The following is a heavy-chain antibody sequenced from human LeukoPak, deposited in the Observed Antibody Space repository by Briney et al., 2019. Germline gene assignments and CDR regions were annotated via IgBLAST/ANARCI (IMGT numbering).Heavy chain of an antibody. CDR2: IYYSGST. J-gene: IGHJ1*01. CDR1: GGSISSGGYY. D-gene: IGHD4-23*01. V-gene: IGHV4-31*03. CDR3: ARGGYGGNDATEYFQH. Sequence: ASETLSLTCTVSGGSISSGGYYWSWIRQHPGKGLEWIGYIYYSGSTYYNPSLKSRVTISVDTSKNQFSLKLSSVTAADTAMYYCARGGYGGNDATEYFQHWGQGTLVTVSS.